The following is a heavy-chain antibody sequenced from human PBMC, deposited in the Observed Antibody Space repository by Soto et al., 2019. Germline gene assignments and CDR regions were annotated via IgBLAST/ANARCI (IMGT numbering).Heavy chain of an antibody. D-gene: IGHD2-2*01. CDR1: GYPFTGYY. CDR2: INPNTGCT. CDR3: ARNTLVPAYGSDAFDS. V-gene: IGHV1-2*04. J-gene: IGHJ3*02. Sequence: ASVKVSCKASGYPFTGYYMHSLRTAPGQGLQWMGWINPNTGCTNYAQKIQGWVTMTRDTSISTAHMELSRLRSDDTAVYYCARNTLVPAYGSDAFDSWGQGTMGTVAS.